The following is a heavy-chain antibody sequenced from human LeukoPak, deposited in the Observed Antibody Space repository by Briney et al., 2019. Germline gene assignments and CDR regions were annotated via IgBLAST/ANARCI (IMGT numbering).Heavy chain of an antibody. CDR2: ISYDGSNK. Sequence: GGSLRLSCAASGFTFSSYGMHWVRQAPGKGLEWVAVISYDGSNKYYADSVKGRFTISRDNSKNTLYLQMNSLRAEDTAVYYCAKDRSSGWSGKYFQHWGQGTLVTVSS. CDR1: GFTFSSYG. J-gene: IGHJ1*01. V-gene: IGHV3-30*18. CDR3: AKDRSSGWSGKYFQH. D-gene: IGHD6-19*01.